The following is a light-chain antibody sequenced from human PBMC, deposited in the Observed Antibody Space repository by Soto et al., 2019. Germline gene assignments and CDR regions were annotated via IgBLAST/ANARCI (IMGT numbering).Light chain of an antibody. Sequence: QSAPTQPASVSGSPGQSISISCTGSSSDIGAYNYVSWYQQHPGKAPKLMIYEVSNRPSGVSNRFSGSKSGNTASLTISGLQADDESDYYCSSYTSTFGVVFGGGTKVTVL. CDR2: EVS. J-gene: IGLJ2*01. CDR3: SSYTSTFGVV. V-gene: IGLV2-14*01. CDR1: SSDIGAYNY.